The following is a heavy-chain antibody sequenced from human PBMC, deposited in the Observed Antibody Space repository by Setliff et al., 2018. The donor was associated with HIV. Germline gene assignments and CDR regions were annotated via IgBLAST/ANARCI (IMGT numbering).Heavy chain of an antibody. V-gene: IGHV4-39*07. CDR1: GDSISSSRSF. Sequence: PSETLSLTCTVSGDSISSSRSFWGWIRQSPGKGLEWIGSIYFSGSVFYHPSLNSRVIISIDTSRNQFSLKLSSVTGSDTAVYYCARVSSVIELQGGDYFDSWGQGLLVTVSS. CDR3: ARVSSVIELQGGDYFDS. CDR2: IYFSGSV. J-gene: IGHJ4*02. D-gene: IGHD1-7*01.